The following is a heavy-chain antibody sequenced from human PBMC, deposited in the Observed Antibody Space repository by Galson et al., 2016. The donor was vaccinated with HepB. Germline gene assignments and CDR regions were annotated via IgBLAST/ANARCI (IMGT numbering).Heavy chain of an antibody. CDR3: AHRPGGGLYSGGWYGGDWFDP. CDR2: IFWDDDK. CDR1: GFSLSTSGLG. Sequence: PALVKPTQTLTLTCTFSGFSLSTSGLGVGWIRQPPGKALEWLALIFWDDDKRYRPSLKSRLTITKDTSKNQVVLTMTNMDPVDTATYYCAHRPGGGLYSGGWYGGDWFDPWGQGTLVTVSS. J-gene: IGHJ5*02. D-gene: IGHD6-19*01. V-gene: IGHV2-5*02.